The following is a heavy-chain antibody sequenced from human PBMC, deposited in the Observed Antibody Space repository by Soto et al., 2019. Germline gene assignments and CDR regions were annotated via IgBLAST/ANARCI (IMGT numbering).Heavy chain of an antibody. J-gene: IGHJ4*02. CDR3: ASVERSNAFDY. Sequence: GASVKVSCKASGYTFTGYNMHCVRQAPGQGLEWMGWINPNSGGTNYAQKFQGRVTMTRDTSITTAYMELSSLRSDDTAVYYCASVERSNAFDYWGQGTMVTVSS. D-gene: IGHD2-8*01. CDR2: INPNSGGT. CDR1: GYTFTGYN. V-gene: IGHV1-2*02.